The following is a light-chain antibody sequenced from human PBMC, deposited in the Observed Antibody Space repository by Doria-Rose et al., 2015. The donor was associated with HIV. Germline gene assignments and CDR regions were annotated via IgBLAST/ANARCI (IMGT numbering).Light chain of an antibody. Sequence: PGTLSLSPGERATLSCRASQRVKSSYLAWYQQKPGQAPRLPIYDASTRATGIPDRFSGSGSGTDFTLTISRLEPEDVAVYYCQQYGTSRGTFGQGTRLEIK. CDR2: DAS. V-gene: IGKV3-20*01. CDR1: QRVKSSY. J-gene: IGKJ5*01. CDR3: QQYGTSRGT.